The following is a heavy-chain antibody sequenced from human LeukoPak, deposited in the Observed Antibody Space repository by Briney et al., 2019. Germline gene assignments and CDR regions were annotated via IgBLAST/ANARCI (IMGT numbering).Heavy chain of an antibody. Sequence: PGGSLRLSCAASGFTFSSYEMNWVRQAPAKGLEWVSYISSSGSTIYYADSVKGRFTISRDNAKNSLYLQMNSLRAEDTAVYYCARPHYYYMDVWGKGTTVTVSS. V-gene: IGHV3-48*03. CDR3: ARPHYYYMDV. J-gene: IGHJ6*03. CDR2: ISSSGSTI. CDR1: GFTFSSYE.